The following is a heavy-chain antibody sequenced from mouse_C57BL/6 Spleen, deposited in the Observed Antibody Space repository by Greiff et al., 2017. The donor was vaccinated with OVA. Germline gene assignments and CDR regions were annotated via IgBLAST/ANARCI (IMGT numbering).Heavy chain of an antibody. D-gene: IGHD1-3*01. CDR1: GYTFTSYT. V-gene: IGHV1-4*01. Sequence: VKLVESGAELARPGASVKMSCKASGYTFTSYTMHWVKQRPGQGLEWIGYINPSSGYTKYNQKFKDKATLTADKSSSTAYMQLSSLTSEDSAVYYCARGEALNYFDYWGQGTTLTVSS. J-gene: IGHJ2*01. CDR2: INPSSGYT. CDR3: ARGEALNYFDY.